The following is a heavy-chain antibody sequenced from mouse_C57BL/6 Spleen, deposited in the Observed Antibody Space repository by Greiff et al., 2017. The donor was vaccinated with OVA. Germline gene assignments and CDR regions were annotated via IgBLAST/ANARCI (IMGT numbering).Heavy chain of an antibody. V-gene: IGHV5-4*01. Sequence: DVHLVESGGGLVKPGGSLKLSCAASGFTFSSYAMSWVRQTPEKRLEWVATISDGGSYTYYPDNVKGRFTISRDNAKNNLYLQMSHLKSEDTAMYYGARDNWEGYFDYWGQGTTLTVSS. J-gene: IGHJ2*01. D-gene: IGHD4-1*01. CDR3: ARDNWEGYFDY. CDR2: ISDGGSYT. CDR1: GFTFSSYA.